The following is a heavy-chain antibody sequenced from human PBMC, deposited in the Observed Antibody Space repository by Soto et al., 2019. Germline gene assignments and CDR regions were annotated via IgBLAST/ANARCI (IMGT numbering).Heavy chain of an antibody. Sequence: QVQLVQSGAEVKKPGASVKVSCKASGYTFTSYYFHWVRQAPGQGLEWVGLINPSGGSTTYARKCQGRVTMTRDTSTGTVYMERSSLRSEDTAVYFCARSNWNDVSYFDYWGQGTLVTVSS. CDR1: GYTFTSYY. V-gene: IGHV1-46*03. CDR3: ARSNWNDVSYFDY. J-gene: IGHJ4*02. D-gene: IGHD1-1*01. CDR2: INPSGGST.